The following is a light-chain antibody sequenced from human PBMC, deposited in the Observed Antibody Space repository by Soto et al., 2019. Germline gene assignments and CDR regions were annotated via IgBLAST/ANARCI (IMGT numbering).Light chain of an antibody. Sequence: DIQMTQSPPSLSASVGDRVTITCRASRSISTNLNWYQVKPGKAPKLLIYAASSLESGVPSRFSGSGSGTDFTLTISSLQPEDFATYYCQQSYTTPLFTFGPGTKVDIK. J-gene: IGKJ3*01. CDR3: QQSYTTPLFT. V-gene: IGKV1-39*01. CDR2: AAS. CDR1: RSISTN.